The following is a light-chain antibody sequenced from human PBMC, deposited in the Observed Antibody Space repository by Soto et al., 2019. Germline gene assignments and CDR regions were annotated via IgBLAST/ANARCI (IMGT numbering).Light chain of an antibody. Sequence: QSALTQPASVSGSPGQSITISCTGTSSDVAAYNYVSWYQQHPGKAPKLMMSDVSNRASGISNRFSASKSGNTASLTISGLQTEDEADYYCISYTTISTYVFGTGTKLTVL. V-gene: IGLV2-14*03. CDR1: SSDVAAYNY. CDR2: DVS. J-gene: IGLJ1*01. CDR3: ISYTTISTYV.